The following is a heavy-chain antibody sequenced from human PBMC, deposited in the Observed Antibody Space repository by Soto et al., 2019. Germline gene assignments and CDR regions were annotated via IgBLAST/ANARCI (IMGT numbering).Heavy chain of an antibody. Sequence: SETLSLTCTVSGGSISSYYWSWIRQPPGKELEWIGYIYYSGSTNYNPSLKSRVTISVDTSKNQFSLKLSSVTAADTAVYYCARGLPVRFLESTYYGMDVWGQGTTVTVSS. J-gene: IGHJ6*02. D-gene: IGHD3-3*01. CDR2: IYYSGST. CDR3: ARGLPVRFLESTYYGMDV. V-gene: IGHV4-59*01. CDR1: GGSISSYY.